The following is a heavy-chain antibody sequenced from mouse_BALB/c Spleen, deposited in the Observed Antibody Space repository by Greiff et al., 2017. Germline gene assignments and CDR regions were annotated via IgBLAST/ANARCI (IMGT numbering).Heavy chain of an antibody. CDR2: IYPGNVNT. CDR1: GYTFTSYY. CDR3: ARSYDGYYVSWFAY. D-gene: IGHD2-3*01. J-gene: IGHJ3*01. V-gene: IGHV1S56*01. Sequence: QVQLQQSGPELVKPGASVRISCKASGYTFTSYYIHWVKQRPGQGLEWIGWIYPGNVNTKYNEKFKGKATLTADKSSSTAYMQLSSLTSEDSAVYFCARSYDGYYVSWFAYWGQGTLVTVSA.